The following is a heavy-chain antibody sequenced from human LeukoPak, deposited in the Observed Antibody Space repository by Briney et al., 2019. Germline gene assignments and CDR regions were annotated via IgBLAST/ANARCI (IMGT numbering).Heavy chain of an antibody. CDR1: GYTFTSYD. Sequence: ASVKVSCKASGYTFTSYDINWVRQATGQGLEWVGWMNPNSGNTGYAQKFQGRVTMTRNTSISTAYMELSSLRSEDTAVYYCARGLRFLEWLRQGNWFDPWGQGTLVTVSS. CDR3: ARGLRFLEWLRQGNWFDP. CDR2: MNPNSGNT. D-gene: IGHD3-3*01. V-gene: IGHV1-8*01. J-gene: IGHJ5*02.